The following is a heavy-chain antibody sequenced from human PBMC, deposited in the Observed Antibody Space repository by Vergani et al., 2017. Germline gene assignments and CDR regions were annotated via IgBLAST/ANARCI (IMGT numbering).Heavy chain of an antibody. D-gene: IGHD3-10*01. CDR3: ARRILNYYGSGSPPVYFDY. J-gene: IGHJ4*02. CDR2: INHSGST. CDR1: GGSFSGYY. V-gene: IGHV4-34*01. Sequence: QVQLQQWGAGLLKPSETLSLTCAVYGGSFSGYYWRWIRQRPGKGLEWIGEINHSGSTNYNPSLKSRVTISEDTSKNQFSRKLSSVTAADTAVYYCARRILNYYGSGSPPVYFDYGGQGTLVTVSS.